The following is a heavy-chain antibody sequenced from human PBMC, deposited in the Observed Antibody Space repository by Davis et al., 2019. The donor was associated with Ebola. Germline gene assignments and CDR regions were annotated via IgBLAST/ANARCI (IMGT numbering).Heavy chain of an antibody. Sequence: GESLKISCAASGFSFSGYRMNWVRQAPGKGLEWVSYISSSSPTIYLADSVKGRFTFSRDNAKNSLYLQMNSLRAEDTAVYYCARRDTYSGWFDPWGQGTLVLVSS. V-gene: IGHV3-48*04. D-gene: IGHD5-18*01. CDR3: ARRDTYSGWFDP. J-gene: IGHJ5*02. CDR1: GFSFSGYR. CDR2: ISSSSPTI.